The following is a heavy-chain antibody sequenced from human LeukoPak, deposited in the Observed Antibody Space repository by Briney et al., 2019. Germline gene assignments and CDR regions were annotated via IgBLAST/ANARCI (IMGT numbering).Heavy chain of an antibody. CDR1: GYSISSGYY. CDR2: IYYSGTA. V-gene: IGHV4-38-2*02. D-gene: IGHD5-18*01. Sequence: SETLSLTCTVSGYSISSGYYWGWIRQPPGKGLEWIGSIYYSGTAHYNPSLESRVTISVDTSKNQFSLKLASVTAADTAIYYCAKGAGGFSYYNWFDPWGQGTLVTVSS. CDR3: AKGAGGFSYYNWFDP. J-gene: IGHJ5*02.